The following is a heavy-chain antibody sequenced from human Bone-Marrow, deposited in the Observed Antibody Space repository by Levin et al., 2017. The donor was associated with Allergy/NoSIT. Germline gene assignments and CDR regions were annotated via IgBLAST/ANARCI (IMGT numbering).Heavy chain of an antibody. J-gene: IGHJ4*02. CDR2: IYQSGAT. CDR1: GYSISNGYC. D-gene: IGHD3-16*01. CDR3: ARNPHTEDPHRGTYLHYFDY. V-gene: IGHV4-38-2*01. Sequence: SETLSLTCGVSGYSISNGYCWGWIRQPPGKELEWIGSIYQSGATYHNPSLKSRVTISVDTSKNQFSLKLNSVTAADTAVYYCARNPHTEDPHRGTYLHYFDYWGQGALVTVSS.